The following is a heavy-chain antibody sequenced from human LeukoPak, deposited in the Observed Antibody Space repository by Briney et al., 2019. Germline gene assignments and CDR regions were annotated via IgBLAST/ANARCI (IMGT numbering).Heavy chain of an antibody. CDR2: INPNNGGT. CDR1: GYTFTGYY. D-gene: IGHD2-21*01. CDR3: ARGVVWNYYYYMDV. V-gene: IGHV1-2*02. J-gene: IGHJ6*03. Sequence: ASVKVSCKASGYTFTGYYMHWVRQAPGQGLEWMGWINPNNGGTNYAQKFQGRVTMTRDTSISTAYMELSRLRSDDTAVYYCARGVVWNYYYYMDVWGKGTTVTVSS.